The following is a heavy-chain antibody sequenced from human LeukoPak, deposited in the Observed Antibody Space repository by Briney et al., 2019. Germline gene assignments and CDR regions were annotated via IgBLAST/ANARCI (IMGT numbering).Heavy chain of an antibody. CDR1: GFTFSSYE. Sequence: GGSLRLSCAASGFTFSSYEMNWVRQAPGKGLEWVSYISSSSSFIYYAHSLKGRFTISRDNAKNSLYLQMNSLRAEDTAVYYCARLWDYGSSLSLPGYWGQGTLVTVSS. CDR3: ARLWDYGSSLSLPGY. D-gene: IGHD6-6*01. CDR2: ISSSSSFI. J-gene: IGHJ4*02. V-gene: IGHV3-21*05.